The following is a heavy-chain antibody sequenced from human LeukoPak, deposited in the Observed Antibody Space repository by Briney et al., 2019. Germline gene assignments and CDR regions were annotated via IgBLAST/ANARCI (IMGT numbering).Heavy chain of an antibody. D-gene: IGHD3-10*01. Sequence: PSETLSLTCAVYGVSFSGYYWSWIRQPPGKGLEWIGEINHSGSTNYNPSLKGRVTISVDTSKNQFSLKLSSVTAADTAVYYCARVMPYKRRFGESLPSDYWGQGTLVTVSS. CDR2: INHSGST. V-gene: IGHV4-34*01. CDR3: ARVMPYKRRFGESLPSDY. CDR1: GVSFSGYY. J-gene: IGHJ4*02.